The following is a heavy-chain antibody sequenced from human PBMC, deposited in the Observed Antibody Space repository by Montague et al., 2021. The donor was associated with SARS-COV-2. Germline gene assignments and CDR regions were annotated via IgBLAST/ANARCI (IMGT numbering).Heavy chain of an antibody. V-gene: IGHV4-4*07. CDR2: IYTIGTT. Sequence: SETLSLTCTVSGGSISSYYWSWIRQPAGKGLEWIGRIYTIGTTNYNPSLKSRVTMSVDTSKNQFSLKLSSVTAADTAAYYCARGWGGTYSADAFDIWGQGTMVTVSS. D-gene: IGHD1-26*01. CDR1: GGSISSYY. J-gene: IGHJ3*02. CDR3: ARGWGGTYSADAFDI.